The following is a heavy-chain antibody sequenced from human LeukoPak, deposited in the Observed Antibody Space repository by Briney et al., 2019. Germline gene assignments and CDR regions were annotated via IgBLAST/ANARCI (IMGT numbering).Heavy chain of an antibody. J-gene: IGHJ3*02. D-gene: IGHD3-9*01. V-gene: IGHV4-59*11. Sequence: PSETLSLTCTVSGASISNHYWSWIRQPPGKGLEWIGYMFHTGISSSNPSLKSRVTISVDTSKNQFSLKLSSVTAADTAVYYCARARAIDWAFDIWGQGTMVTVSS. CDR1: GASISNHY. CDR3: ARARAIDWAFDI. CDR2: MFHTGIS.